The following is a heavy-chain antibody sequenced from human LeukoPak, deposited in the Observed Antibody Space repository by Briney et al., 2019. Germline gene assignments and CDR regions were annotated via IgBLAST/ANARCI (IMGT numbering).Heavy chain of an antibody. J-gene: IGHJ3*02. CDR2: ISSSSSYI. V-gene: IGHV3-21*01. CDR1: GFPFSSYS. D-gene: IGHD3-22*01. CDR3: AREYFYDSSGYRPNDAFDI. Sequence: GSLLLSCAASGFPFSSYSMNCVRQAPGKGLEWVSSISSSSSYIYYAASVKGRFTISRDNAKNSLYLQMNSLRAEDTAVYYCAREYFYDSSGYRPNDAFDIWGQGTMVTVSS.